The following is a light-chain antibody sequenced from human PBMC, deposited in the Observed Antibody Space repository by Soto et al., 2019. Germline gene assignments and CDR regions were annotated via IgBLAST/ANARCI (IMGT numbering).Light chain of an antibody. CDR2: GNN. V-gene: IGLV1-40*01. Sequence: QSVLTQPPSVSVAPGQRVIISCSGSSSNIGAPYDVHWYQQLPGAAPKLLIYGNNNRPSAVPDRFSGSKYGTSASLAIAGLQAEDEAEYYCQSYDSSLSGSVFGGGTKVTVL. J-gene: IGLJ3*02. CDR1: SSNIGAPYD. CDR3: QSYDSSLSGSV.